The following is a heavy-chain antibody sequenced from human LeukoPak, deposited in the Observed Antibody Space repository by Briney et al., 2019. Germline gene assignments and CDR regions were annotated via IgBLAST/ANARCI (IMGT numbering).Heavy chain of an antibody. Sequence: GGSLRLSCAASGFTFSDYYVSWIRQAPGKGLEWVSYISSSGSTIYYADSVKGRFTISRDNAKNSLYLQMNSLRAEDTAVYYCARGGGGLIVVVVAATYYYYGMDVWGQGTTVTVSS. D-gene: IGHD2-15*01. J-gene: IGHJ6*02. CDR1: GFTFSDYY. CDR3: ARGGGGLIVVVVAATYYYYGMDV. CDR2: ISSSGSTI. V-gene: IGHV3-11*01.